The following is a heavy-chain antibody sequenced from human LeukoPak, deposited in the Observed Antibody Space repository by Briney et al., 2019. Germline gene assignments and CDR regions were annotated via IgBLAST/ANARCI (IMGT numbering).Heavy chain of an antibody. D-gene: IGHD4-17*01. CDR1: GGSISSSSYY. V-gene: IGHV4-39*01. Sequence: PSETLSLTCTVSGGSISSSSYYWGWIRQPPGKGLEWIGSIYYSGSTYYNPSLKSRVTISVDTSKNQFSLKLSSVTAADTAVYYCAREGSTVTTSDDYYFDYWGQGTLVTVSS. CDR3: AREGSTVTTSDDYYFDY. CDR2: IYYSGST. J-gene: IGHJ4*02.